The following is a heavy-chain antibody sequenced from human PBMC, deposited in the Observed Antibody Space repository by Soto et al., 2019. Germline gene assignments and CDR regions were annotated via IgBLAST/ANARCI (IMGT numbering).Heavy chain of an antibody. CDR3: ARDPPHPKYSSSWYIYYFDY. V-gene: IGHV1-69*04. CDR1: GYTFTNYG. Sequence: SVKVSCKASGYTFTNYGISWVRQAPGQGLEWMGRIIPILGIANYAQKFQGRVTITADKSTSTAYMELSSLRSEDTAVYYCARDPPHPKYSSSWYIYYFDYWGQGTLVTVSS. CDR2: IIPILGIA. J-gene: IGHJ4*02. D-gene: IGHD6-13*01.